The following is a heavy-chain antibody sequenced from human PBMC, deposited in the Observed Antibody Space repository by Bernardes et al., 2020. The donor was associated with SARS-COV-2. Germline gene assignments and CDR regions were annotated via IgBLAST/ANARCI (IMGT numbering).Heavy chain of an antibody. CDR3: AREGWDWNDSSGYYSRGAFDI. CDR1: GFTFSSYW. V-gene: IGHV3-74*01. CDR2: INSDGSST. J-gene: IGHJ3*02. D-gene: IGHD3-22*01. Sequence: GGSLRLSCAASGFTFSSYWMHWVRQAPGKGLVWVSRINSDGSSTSYADSVKGRFTISRDNAKNTLYLQMNSLRAEDTAVYYCAREGWDWNDSSGYYSRGAFDIWGQGTMVTVSS.